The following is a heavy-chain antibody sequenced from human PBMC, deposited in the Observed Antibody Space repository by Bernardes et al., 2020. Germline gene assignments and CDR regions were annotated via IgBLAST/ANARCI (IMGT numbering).Heavy chain of an antibody. CDR2: ISGSGDTT. D-gene: IGHD4-4*01. V-gene: IGHV3-23*01. CDR1: GFTFSSYA. J-gene: IGHJ6*02. Sequence: GGSLRLSCAASGFTFSSYAMSWVRQAPGKGLEWVSTISGSGDTTYYADSVKGRFTISRDNSKNTLYLQMNSLRAEDTAVYYCAKDYSVIGQAVYYYGLDVWSQWTTVTVSS. CDR3: AKDYSVIGQAVYYYGLDV.